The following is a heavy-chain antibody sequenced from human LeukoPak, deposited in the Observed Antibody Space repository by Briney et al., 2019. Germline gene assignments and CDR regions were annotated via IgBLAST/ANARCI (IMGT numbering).Heavy chain of an antibody. Sequence: PGGSLRLSCAASEFTFSTYSMNWVRQAPGKGLEWVSSISSSSSYIYYADSVKGRFTIFRDKANNSLYLQMNSLSAEDTAVYYCARGENNYGYYYFDYWGQGTLVTVSS. J-gene: IGHJ4*02. CDR1: EFTFSTYS. D-gene: IGHD5-18*01. CDR3: ARGENNYGYYYFDY. V-gene: IGHV3-21*01. CDR2: ISSSSSYI.